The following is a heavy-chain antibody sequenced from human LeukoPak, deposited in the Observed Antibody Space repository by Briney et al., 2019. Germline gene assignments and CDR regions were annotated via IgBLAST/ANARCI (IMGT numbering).Heavy chain of an antibody. V-gene: IGHV1-69*13. CDR3: ARDRYPGYYYGSGSYCDY. CDR2: IIPIFGTA. J-gene: IGHJ4*02. CDR1: GGTFSSYA. D-gene: IGHD3-10*01. Sequence: ASVKVSCKASGGTFSSYAISWVRQAPGQGLEWMGGIIPIFGTANYAQKFQGRVTITADESTSTAYMELSSLRSEDTAVYYCARDRYPGYYYGSGSYCDYWGQGTLVTVSS.